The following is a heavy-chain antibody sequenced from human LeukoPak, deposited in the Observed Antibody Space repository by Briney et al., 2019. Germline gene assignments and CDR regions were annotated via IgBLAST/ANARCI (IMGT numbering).Heavy chain of an antibody. D-gene: IGHD5-18*01. Sequence: ASVKVSCKASGYTFTSYAMNWVRQAPGQGLEWMGWINTNTGNPSYARGFTGRFVFSLDTSISTAYLQISSLKAEDTAVYYCAREAYSSAYYFDYWGQGTLVTVSS. J-gene: IGHJ4*02. CDR2: INTNTGNP. CDR3: AREAYSSAYYFDY. V-gene: IGHV7-4-1*02. CDR1: GYTFTSYA.